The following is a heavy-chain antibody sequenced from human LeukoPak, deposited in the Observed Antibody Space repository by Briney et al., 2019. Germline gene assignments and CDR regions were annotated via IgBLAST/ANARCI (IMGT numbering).Heavy chain of an antibody. CDR3: ASPYITRDAFDI. J-gene: IGHJ3*02. CDR1: GGTFSSYA. Sequence: GASVKVSCKASGGTFSSYAISWVRQAPGQGLEWMGGIIPIFGTANYAQKFQGRVTITADESTSTAYMELSSLRSEDTAVYYCASPYITRDAFDIWGQGTMVTVSS. CDR2: IIPIFGTA. D-gene: IGHD2-2*02. V-gene: IGHV1-69*13.